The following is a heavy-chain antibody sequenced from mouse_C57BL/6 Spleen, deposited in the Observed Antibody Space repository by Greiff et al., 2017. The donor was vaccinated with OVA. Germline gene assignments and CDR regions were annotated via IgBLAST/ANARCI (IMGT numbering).Heavy chain of an antibody. CDR1: GYTFTDYY. J-gene: IGHJ1*03. D-gene: IGHD1-1*01. CDR2: IYPGSGNT. Sequence: QVQLQQSGAELVRPGASVKLSCKASGYTFTDYYINWVKQRPGQGLEWIARIYPGSGNTYYNEKFKGKATLTAAESSSTAYMQLSSLTSEDSAVYFCARVYGSRWYFDVWGTGTTVTVSS. V-gene: IGHV1-76*01. CDR3: ARVYGSRWYFDV.